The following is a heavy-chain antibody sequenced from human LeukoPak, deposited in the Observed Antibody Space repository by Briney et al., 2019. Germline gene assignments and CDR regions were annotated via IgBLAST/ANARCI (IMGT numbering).Heavy chain of an antibody. V-gene: IGHV3-30*18. CDR3: AKDLLITMVRGVSSYYYGMDV. CDR2: ISYDGSNK. Sequence: GGSLRLSCAASGFTVSSYGMTWVRQAPGKGLEWVAVISYDGSNKYYADSVKGRFTISRDNSKNTLYLQMNSLRAEDTAVYYCAKDLLITMVRGVSSYYYGMDVWGQGTTVTVSS. CDR1: GFTVSSYG. D-gene: IGHD3-10*01. J-gene: IGHJ6*02.